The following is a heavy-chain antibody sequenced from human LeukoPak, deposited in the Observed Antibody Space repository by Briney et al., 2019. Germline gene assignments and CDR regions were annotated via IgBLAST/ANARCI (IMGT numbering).Heavy chain of an antibody. CDR1: GYTITGYY. CDR3: ATDPVGP. D-gene: IGHD1-26*01. Sequence: ASVKVSCKASGYTITGYYMHWVRQAPGKGLEWMGGFDPEDGETIYAQKFQGRVTMTEDTSTDTAYMELSSLRSEDTAVYYCATDPVGPWGQGTLVTVSS. J-gene: IGHJ5*02. CDR2: FDPEDGET. V-gene: IGHV1-24*01.